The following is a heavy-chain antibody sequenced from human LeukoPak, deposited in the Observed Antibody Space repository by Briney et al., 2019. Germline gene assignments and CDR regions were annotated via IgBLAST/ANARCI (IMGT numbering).Heavy chain of an antibody. CDR1: GFTFSSYA. Sequence: GESLRLSCAASGFTFSSYAMHWVRQAPGKGLEWVAVISYDGSNKYYADSVKGRFTISRDNSKNTLYLQMNSLRAEDTAVYYCARGPYSSGYFYYFDYWGQGTLVTVSS. J-gene: IGHJ4*02. V-gene: IGHV3-30*04. CDR3: ARGPYSSGYFYYFDY. D-gene: IGHD3-22*01. CDR2: ISYDGSNK.